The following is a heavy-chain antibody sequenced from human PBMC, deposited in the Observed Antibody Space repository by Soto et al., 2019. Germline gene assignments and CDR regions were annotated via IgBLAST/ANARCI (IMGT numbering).Heavy chain of an antibody. J-gene: IGHJ4*02. Sequence: LRLSCAVSGFTISSNYMSWVRQAPGKGLEWVSIIYSGGSTYYADSVKGRFTISRDNSKNTLYLQMNSLRAEDTAVYYCARYPGYSSSWYYLFDYWGQGTLVTVSS. V-gene: IGHV3-66*01. CDR3: ARYPGYSSSWYYLFDY. CDR2: IYSGGST. D-gene: IGHD6-13*01. CDR1: GFTISSNY.